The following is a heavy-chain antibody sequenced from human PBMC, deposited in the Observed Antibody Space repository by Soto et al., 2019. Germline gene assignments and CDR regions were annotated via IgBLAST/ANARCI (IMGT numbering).Heavy chain of an antibody. CDR2: IIPIFGTA. CDR3: ARDPKREAYSSSFDY. Sequence: QVQLVQSGAEVKKPGSSVKVSCKASGGTLSSYAISWVRQAPGQGLEWMGGIIPIFGTANYAQKFQGRVTINADKSTSTAYMELSSLRSEDTAVYYCARDPKREAYSSSFDYWGQGTLVTVSS. J-gene: IGHJ4*02. V-gene: IGHV1-69*06. D-gene: IGHD6-6*01. CDR1: GGTLSSYA.